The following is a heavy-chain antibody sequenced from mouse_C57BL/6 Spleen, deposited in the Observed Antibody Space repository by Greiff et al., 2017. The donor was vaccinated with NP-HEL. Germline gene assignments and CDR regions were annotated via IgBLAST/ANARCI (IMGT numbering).Heavy chain of an antibody. Sequence: VQLQESGAELVRPGASVTLSCKASGYTFTDYEMHWVKQTPVHGLEWIGAIDPETGGTAYNQKFKGKAILTADKSSSTAYMELRSLTSEDAAVYYCRRGKDDGYYWGQGTTLTVSS. V-gene: IGHV1-15*01. J-gene: IGHJ2*01. CDR3: RRGKDDGYY. CDR1: GYTFTDYE. D-gene: IGHD2-3*01. CDR2: IDPETGGT.